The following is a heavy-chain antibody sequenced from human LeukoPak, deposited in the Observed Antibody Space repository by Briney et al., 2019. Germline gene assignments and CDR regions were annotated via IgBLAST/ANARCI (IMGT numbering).Heavy chain of an antibody. CDR1: GYTFTSYY. CDR2: INPSGGST. Sequence: ASVKVSCKASGYTFTSYYMHWVRQAPGQGLEWMGIINPSGGSTSYAQKFQGRVTMTRDTSTSTVYMELSSLRSEGTAVYYCARDQNYYDSSGYYTPPDYWGQGTLVTVSS. CDR3: ARDQNYYDSSGYYTPPDY. J-gene: IGHJ4*02. D-gene: IGHD3-22*01. V-gene: IGHV1-46*01.